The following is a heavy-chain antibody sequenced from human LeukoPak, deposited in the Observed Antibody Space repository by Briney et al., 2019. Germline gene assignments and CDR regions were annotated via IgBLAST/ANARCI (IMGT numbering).Heavy chain of an antibody. J-gene: IGHJ5*02. CDR3: ARRGGYCSSTSCYIEYNWFDP. CDR2: IYYSGST. V-gene: IGHV4-39*01. D-gene: IGHD2-2*02. Sequence: PSETLSLTCTVSGGSISSSSYYWGWIRQPPGKGLEWVGSIYYSGSTYYNPSLKSRVTISVDTSKNQFHLKLSSVTAADTAVYYCARRGGYCSSTSCYIEYNWFDPWGQGTLVTVSS. CDR1: GGSISSSSYY.